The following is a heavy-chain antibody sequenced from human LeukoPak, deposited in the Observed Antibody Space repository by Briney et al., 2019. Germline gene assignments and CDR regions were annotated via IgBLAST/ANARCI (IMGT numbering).Heavy chain of an antibody. D-gene: IGHD3-22*01. CDR3: AHRKNYYDSSVFDN. V-gene: IGHV2-5*02. CDR2: IYWDDDR. Sequence: SGPTLVNPTQTLTLTCTFSGFSLNTRGVGVGWIRQPPGRALEWLALIYWDDDRRYSPSLKSRLTITKDTSKNQVVLTMTNLDPVDTATYFCAHRKNYYDSSVFDNWGQGTLVTVSS. CDR1: GFSLNTRGVG. J-gene: IGHJ4*02.